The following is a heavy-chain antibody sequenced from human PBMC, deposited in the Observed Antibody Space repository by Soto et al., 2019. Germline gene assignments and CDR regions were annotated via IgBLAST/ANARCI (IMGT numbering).Heavy chain of an antibody. Sequence: ASVKVSCKASGYTFTNYYMHWVRQAPGQGLEWMGVIHYSGATPTYAQKFQGRVTMARDTSTSTVYVELSSLTSEDTAVYYCARGTLTSYFDYWGQGTLVTVSS. CDR2: IHYSGATP. J-gene: IGHJ4*02. CDR1: GYTFTNYY. CDR3: ARGTLTSYFDY. V-gene: IGHV1-46*01.